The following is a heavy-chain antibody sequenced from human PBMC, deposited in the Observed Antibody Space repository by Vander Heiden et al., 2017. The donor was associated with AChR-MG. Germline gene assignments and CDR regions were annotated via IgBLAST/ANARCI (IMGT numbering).Heavy chain of an antibody. CDR1: GSSFTSSW. D-gene: IGHD2-15*01. CDR2: IYTGDSDT. Sequence: EVQLVQSGAEVKKPGATLQISCKCSGSSFTSSWIGWVRQMPGKGLEWMGIIYTGDSDTRYSPYFQGQVTISADKSISTADLKWSSMKASDTAIYYCARQGYGSGGSCYWFDPCGHVRLVTVSS. CDR3: ARQGYGSGGSCYWFDP. V-gene: IGHV5-51*01. J-gene: IGHJ5*02.